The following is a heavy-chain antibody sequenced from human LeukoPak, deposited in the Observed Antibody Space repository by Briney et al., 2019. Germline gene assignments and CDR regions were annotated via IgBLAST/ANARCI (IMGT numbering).Heavy chain of an antibody. CDR2: ISGSGGST. CDR1: GFTFSSYA. V-gene: IGHV3-23*01. J-gene: IGHJ4*02. Sequence: GGSLRLSCAASGFTFSSYAMSWVRQAPGKGLEWVSAISGSGGSTYYADSVKGRFTISRDNSKNTLYLQMNSLRAEDTAVYYCARDNVGGKKYYGSSGYPDYWGQGTLVTVSS. CDR3: ARDNVGGKKYYGSSGYPDY. D-gene: IGHD3-22*01.